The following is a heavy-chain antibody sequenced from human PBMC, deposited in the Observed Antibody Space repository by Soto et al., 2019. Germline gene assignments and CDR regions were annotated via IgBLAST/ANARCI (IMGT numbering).Heavy chain of an antibody. CDR3: ARRYGATLDY. CDR2: IYYSGST. D-gene: IGHD4-17*01. J-gene: IGHJ4*02. Sequence: QVQLQESGPGLVKPSETLSLTCTVSGGSISSYYWSWIRQPPGKGLEWIGYIYYSGSTTYNPSLKGRVTISADTSKNPFSRKLSSVTAADTAVYYCARRYGATLDYWGQGTLVTVSS. CDR1: GGSISSYY. V-gene: IGHV4-59*08.